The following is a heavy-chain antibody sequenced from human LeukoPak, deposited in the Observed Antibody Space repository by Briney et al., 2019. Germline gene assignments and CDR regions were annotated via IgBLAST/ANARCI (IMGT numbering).Heavy chain of an antibody. CDR1: VYTFTTSY. V-gene: IGHV1-18*01. Sequence: APVTVSYKASVYTFTTSYINWVRQAPGQGRTGMGWVSAYNGKTSYAQRFQGRVTMTTDSSTSTAYMDLASLRSDDTAVYYCARGGTFYPSIDYWGQGTLVTVSS. CDR2: VSAYNGKT. D-gene: IGHD1-26*01. CDR3: ARGGTFYPSIDY. J-gene: IGHJ4*02.